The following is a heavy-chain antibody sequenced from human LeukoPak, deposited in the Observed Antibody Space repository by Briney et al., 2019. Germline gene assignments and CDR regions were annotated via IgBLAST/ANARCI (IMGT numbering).Heavy chain of an antibody. D-gene: IGHD3-10*01. J-gene: IGHJ4*02. V-gene: IGHV4-4*02. CDR3: ARRIGEKPY. Sequence: SETRSLTCTVSGDSISSSEWFTWVRQPPGKGLEWIGEIHHSGSPNYDPSLKSRVTIAIDKSNNQFSLKLTSVTAADTAVYYCARRIGEKPYWGQGVLVTVSS. CDR1: GDSISSSEW. CDR2: IHHSGSP.